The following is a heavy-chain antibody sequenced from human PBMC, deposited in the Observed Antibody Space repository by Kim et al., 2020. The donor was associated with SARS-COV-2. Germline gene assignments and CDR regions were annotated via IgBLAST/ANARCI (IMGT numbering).Heavy chain of an antibody. J-gene: IGHJ4*02. Sequence: SVKVSCKASGGTFSSYAISWVRQAPGQGLEWMGGIIPIFGTANYAQKFQGRVTITADESTSTAYMELSSLRSEDTAVYYCATYSSSSVAFDYWGQGTLVTVSS. CDR2: IIPIFGTA. CDR1: GGTFSSYA. V-gene: IGHV1-69*13. CDR3: ATYSSSSVAFDY. D-gene: IGHD6-6*01.